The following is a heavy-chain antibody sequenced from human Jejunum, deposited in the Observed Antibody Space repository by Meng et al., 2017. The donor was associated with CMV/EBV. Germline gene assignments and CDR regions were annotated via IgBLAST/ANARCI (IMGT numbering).Heavy chain of an antibody. V-gene: IGHV3-49*04. D-gene: IGHD3-9*01. CDR3: TRDFDWPHNWFDP. CDR2: VRSYAFGGST. CDR1: TFRDYA. Sequence: TFRDYAISWVRQAPGKGLEWVGFVRSYAFGGSTKDAASVKGRFTISRDDSKSIAYLQMSSLKIEDTAVYYCTRDFDWPHNWFDPWGQGTLVTVSS. J-gene: IGHJ5*02.